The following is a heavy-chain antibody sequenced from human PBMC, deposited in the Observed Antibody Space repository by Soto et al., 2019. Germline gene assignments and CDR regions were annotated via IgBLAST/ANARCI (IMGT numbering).Heavy chain of an antibody. J-gene: IGHJ4*02. D-gene: IGHD1-26*01. CDR1: GFTFSSYA. CDR3: AKRGSGSYFDY. V-gene: IGHV3-23*01. Sequence: EVQLLESGGGWVQPGGSLRLSCAASGFTFSSYAMNWVRQAPGKGLEWVSVISGSGGSTYYADSVKGRFSISRDSSKNTLYLQMNSLRAEDMAVYYCAKRGSGSYFDYWGQGTLVTVSS. CDR2: ISGSGGST.